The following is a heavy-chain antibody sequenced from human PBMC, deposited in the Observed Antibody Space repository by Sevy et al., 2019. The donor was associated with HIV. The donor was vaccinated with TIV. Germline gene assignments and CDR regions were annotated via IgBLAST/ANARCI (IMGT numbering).Heavy chain of an antibody. CDR3: TRWKAAQSIFDY. CDR2: LKSDVYGGTV. D-gene: IGHD6-13*01. J-gene: IGHJ4*02. V-gene: IGHV3-49*04. CDR1: GFTFGDYC. Sequence: GESLKISCTASGFTFGDYCMSWVRQAPGKGLEWVAFLKSDVYGGTVDHAASVRDRFVISRDDSKTIAYLQMNYLKTEDTGVYYCTRWKAAQSIFDYWGQGALVTVSS.